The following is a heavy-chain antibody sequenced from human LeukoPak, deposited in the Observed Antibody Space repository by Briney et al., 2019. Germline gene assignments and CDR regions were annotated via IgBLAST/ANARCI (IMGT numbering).Heavy chain of an antibody. V-gene: IGHV3-30*03. CDR3: ARDPRYLLYDSDNNAYPYY. CDR2: ISHDGSTI. Sequence: PGGSLRLSCAVSGFTFDSYGMHWVRQAPGKGLEWVAVISHDGSTIYYAYSVEGRFTISRDNSDNTLFLQMNSLRAEATAIYYCARDPRYLLYDSDNNAYPYYGGQGTRVTVSS. D-gene: IGHD3-22*01. J-gene: IGHJ4*02. CDR1: GFTFDSYG.